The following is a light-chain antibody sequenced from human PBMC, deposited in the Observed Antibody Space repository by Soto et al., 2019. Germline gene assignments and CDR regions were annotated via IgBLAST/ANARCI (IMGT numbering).Light chain of an antibody. CDR2: EVS. CDR3: MKSTQLPPT. Sequence: DVVMTQTPLSLSVAPGQPASISCKSSQSLLHITGETFLFWYLQKPGQSPQLLIYEVSTRVSGVPDRFSGSGSGTDFTLEISRVETDDVGIYYCMKSTQLPPTFGQGTRLVIE. V-gene: IGKV2D-29*02. J-gene: IGKJ5*01. CDR1: QSLLHITGETF.